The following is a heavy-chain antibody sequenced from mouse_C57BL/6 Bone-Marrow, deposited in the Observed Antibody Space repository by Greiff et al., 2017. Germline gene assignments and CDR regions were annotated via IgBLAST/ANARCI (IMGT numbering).Heavy chain of an antibody. CDR2: INPSSGYT. D-gene: IGHD2-1*01. CDR1: GYTFTSYT. CDR3: ARWAYGNYVSWFAY. J-gene: IGHJ3*01. Sequence: QVQLQQSGAELARPGASVKMSCKASGYTFTSYTMHWVKQRPGQGLEWIGYINPSSGYTKYNQKFKDKATLTADKSSSTAYMQLSSLTSEDSAVYYLARWAYGNYVSWFAYWGQGTLVTVSA. V-gene: IGHV1-4*01.